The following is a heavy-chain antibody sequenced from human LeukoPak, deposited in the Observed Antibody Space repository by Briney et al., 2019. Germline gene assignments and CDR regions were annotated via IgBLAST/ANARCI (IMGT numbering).Heavy chain of an antibody. CDR3: ARDQYAGYDPYYFDY. D-gene: IGHD2-2*01. CDR1: GFTFGAYA. Sequence: GGSLRLSCTASGFTFGAYAMTWLRQAPGKGLEWVSFIRSRTYGGTTEYAASVKGRFTISRDDSKSIAYLQMNSLKTEDTAVYYCARDQYAGYDPYYFDYWGQGTLVTVSS. V-gene: IGHV3-49*03. J-gene: IGHJ4*02. CDR2: IRSRTYGGTT.